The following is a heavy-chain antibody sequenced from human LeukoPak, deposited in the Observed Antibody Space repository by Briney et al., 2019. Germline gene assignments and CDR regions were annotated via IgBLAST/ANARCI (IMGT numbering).Heavy chain of an antibody. Sequence: GGSLRLSCAASGLAFSAYKMHWVRQAPQKGLVWVSRISTDGYTTDYADFVQGRFTASRDNTKNTWSLEMNSLRAEDTAVYYCVVGGSPGYWGQGTLVTVSS. V-gene: IGHV3-74*01. CDR2: ISTDGYTT. CDR3: VVGGSPGY. CDR1: GLAFSAYK. D-gene: IGHD2-15*01. J-gene: IGHJ4*02.